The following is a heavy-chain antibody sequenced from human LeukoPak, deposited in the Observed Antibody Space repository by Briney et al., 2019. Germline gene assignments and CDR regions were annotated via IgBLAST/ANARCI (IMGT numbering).Heavy chain of an antibody. CDR3: ARDGYSAIDY. D-gene: IGHD1-26*01. J-gene: IGHJ4*02. V-gene: IGHV4-59*01. CDR2: IYYSGST. Sequence: PSQALSLTCTVSGGSISSYYWSWIRQPPGKGLEWIGYIYYSGSTNYNPSLKSRVTISVDTSKKQFSLKLTSVTAADTAVYYCARDGYSAIDYWGRGTLVTVSS. CDR1: GGSISSYY.